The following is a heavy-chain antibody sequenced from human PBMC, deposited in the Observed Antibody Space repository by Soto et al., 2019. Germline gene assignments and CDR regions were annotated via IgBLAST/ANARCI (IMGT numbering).Heavy chain of an antibody. J-gene: IGHJ2*01. CDR1: GGSFSDYY. Sequence: QVQLQQWGAGLWKPSETLSLTCAVYGGSFSDYYWTWIRQPPGKGLEWIGEIYHTGSTNYNPSLESRGTITVDTSKTQFSLKLSSVTAADTAVYYCARGLLPWFFDLWGPGTLVTVSS. V-gene: IGHV4-34*01. CDR2: IYHTGST. CDR3: ARGLLPWFFDL.